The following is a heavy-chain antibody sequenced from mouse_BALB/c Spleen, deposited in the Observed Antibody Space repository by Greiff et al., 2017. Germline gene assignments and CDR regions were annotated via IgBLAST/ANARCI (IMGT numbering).Heavy chain of an antibody. V-gene: IGHV3-2*02. CDR3: ARCYYGNYAMDY. CDR1: GYSITSDYA. J-gene: IGHJ4*01. CDR2: ISYSGST. D-gene: IGHD1-1*01. Sequence: EVQRVESGPGLVKPSQSLSLTCTVTGYSITSDYAWNWIRQFPGNKLEWMGYISYSGSTSYNPSLKSRISITRDTSKNQFFLQLNSVTTEDTATYYCARCYYGNYAMDYWGQGTSVTVSS.